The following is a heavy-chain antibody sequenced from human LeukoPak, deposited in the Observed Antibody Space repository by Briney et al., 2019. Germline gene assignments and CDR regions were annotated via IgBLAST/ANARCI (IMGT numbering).Heavy chain of an antibody. J-gene: IGHJ4*02. Sequence: GGSLRLSCAASGFTFSTYCMHWVRQAPGKGLVWVSRIDSDGSIRTYADSVKGRFTISRDNAKNTLYLQMNSLRAEDTVVYYCAREESAGYSYGYWGQGTLVTVSS. CDR3: AREESAGYSYGY. CDR2: IDSDGSIR. CDR1: GFTFSTYC. V-gene: IGHV3-74*01. D-gene: IGHD5-18*01.